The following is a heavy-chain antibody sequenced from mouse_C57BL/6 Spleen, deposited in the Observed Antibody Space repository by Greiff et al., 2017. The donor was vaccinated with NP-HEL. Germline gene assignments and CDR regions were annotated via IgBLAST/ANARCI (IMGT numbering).Heavy chain of an antibody. Sequence: VKLQQSGAELVRPGASVKLSCKASGYTFTDYYINWVKQRPGQGLEWIARIYPGSGNTYYNEKFKGKATLTAEKSSSTAYMQLSSLTSEDSAVYFCARSRFAYWGQGTLVTVSA. CDR3: ARSRFAY. J-gene: IGHJ3*01. CDR2: IYPGSGNT. CDR1: GYTFTDYY. V-gene: IGHV1-76*01.